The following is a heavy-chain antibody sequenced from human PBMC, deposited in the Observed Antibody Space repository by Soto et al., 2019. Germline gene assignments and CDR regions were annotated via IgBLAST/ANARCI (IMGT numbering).Heavy chain of an antibody. Sequence: QVQLVQSGAEVKKPGSSGKVSCKASGGAFSDYAFSWVRQAPGQGLEWLGGIMPIFRAPDYAQKFQGRVTTTADEFTRTAYMEMNSLRSEDTAVYYCASWLKGPDIGYYYYGMDVWGQGTTVTVS. CDR2: IMPIFRAP. CDR3: ASWLKGPDIGYYYYGMDV. V-gene: IGHV1-69*12. J-gene: IGHJ6*02. D-gene: IGHD2-15*01. CDR1: GGAFSDYA.